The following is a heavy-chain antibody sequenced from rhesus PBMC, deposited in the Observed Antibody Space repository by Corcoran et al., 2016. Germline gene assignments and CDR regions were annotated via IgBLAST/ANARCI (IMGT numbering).Heavy chain of an antibody. CDR2: IYWNDSK. J-gene: IGHJ5-2*02. CDR1: GFSISTSGTG. Sequence: QVTLKESGPALVKPTQTLTLTCTFSGFSISTSGTGVGWIRQPPRKALEWRASIYWNDSKYDRTSLKSRLTISKDTSKNQVVLTMTNMDPVDTATYYCARVADVWGRGVLVTVSS. V-gene: IGHV2-95*01. CDR3: ARVADV.